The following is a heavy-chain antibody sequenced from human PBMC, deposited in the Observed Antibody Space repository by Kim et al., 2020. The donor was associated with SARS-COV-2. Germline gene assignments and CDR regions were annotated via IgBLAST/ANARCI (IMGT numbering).Heavy chain of an antibody. CDR1: GGSFRTSSYY. CDR3: ARRSRGDGSPGY. Sequence: SETLSLTCTVSGGSFRTSSYYWDWIRQPPGKGLEWIGGFYYTGTMYFNPSLKSRVTISVDTSKKQFSLKLTSVTAADTAVYYCARRSRGDGSPGYWGQGT. V-gene: IGHV4-39*01. CDR2: FYYTGTM. J-gene: IGHJ4*02. D-gene: IGHD3-16*01.